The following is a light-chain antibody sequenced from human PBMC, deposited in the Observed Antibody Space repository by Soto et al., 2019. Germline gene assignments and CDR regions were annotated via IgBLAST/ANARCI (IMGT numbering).Light chain of an antibody. CDR3: QQYDTTPMYT. V-gene: IGKV3-20*01. Sequence: EIVLTQSPGTLSLSPGERATLSCGASQSVRSSYLAWYRQKPGQAPRLLIYGASSRATGIPDRFSGSGSGTDFTLTISRLEPEDFAVYYCQQYDTTPMYTFGQGTKLEIK. CDR1: QSVRSSY. J-gene: IGKJ2*01. CDR2: GAS.